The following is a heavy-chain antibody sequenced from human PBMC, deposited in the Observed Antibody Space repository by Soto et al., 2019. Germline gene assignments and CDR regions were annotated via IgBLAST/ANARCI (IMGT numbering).Heavy chain of an antibody. J-gene: IGHJ4*02. V-gene: IGHV3-23*01. D-gene: IGHD2-15*01. CDR3: AIVPTKYCSGGTCFPTY. CDR2: IRATSGDT. CDR1: GFSFSSYA. Sequence: EVQLLQSGGGLVQPGGSLRLSCAASGFSFSSYAMSWVRQAPGKGLEWISTIRATSGDTYYADSVKGRFTISRDNSENTLYLQMNSLRVEDTAVYHCAIVPTKYCSGGTCFPTYWGQGTLVTVSS.